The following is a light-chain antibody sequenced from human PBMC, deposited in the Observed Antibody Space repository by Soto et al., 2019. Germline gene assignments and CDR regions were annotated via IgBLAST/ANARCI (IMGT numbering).Light chain of an antibody. J-gene: IGKJ4*01. Sequence: DIVLTQSPATLSLSPGERATLSCRASQSVSSYLAWYQQKPGQAPRLLIYDASNRATGIPARFSGSGSGTDFTLTISSLEPEDSAIYYCQQRLNWPPLTFGGGTKVEIK. CDR1: QSVSSY. CDR3: QQRLNWPPLT. V-gene: IGKV3-11*01. CDR2: DAS.